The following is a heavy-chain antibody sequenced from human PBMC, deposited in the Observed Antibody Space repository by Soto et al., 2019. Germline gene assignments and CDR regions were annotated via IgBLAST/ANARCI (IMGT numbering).Heavy chain of an antibody. J-gene: IGHJ6*03. CDR1: GFTFSSYW. V-gene: IGHV3-7*03. Sequence: PGGSLRLSCAASGFTFSSYWMSWVRQAPGKGLEWVANIKQDGSEKYYVDSVKGRFTISRDNAKNSLYLQMNSLRAEDTAVYYCARAYDFWSGYSYYYMDVWGKGTTVTVSS. CDR3: ARAYDFWSGYSYYYMDV. CDR2: IKQDGSEK. D-gene: IGHD3-3*01.